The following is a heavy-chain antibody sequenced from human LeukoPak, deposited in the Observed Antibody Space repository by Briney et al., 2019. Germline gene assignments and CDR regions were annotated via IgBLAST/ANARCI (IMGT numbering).Heavy chain of an antibody. CDR2: VNANSGVT. J-gene: IGHJ4*02. CDR1: GYSFTDYY. Sequence: ASVKVSCKASGYSFTDYYKHWVRQAPGQGLEWVGRVNANSGVTNYEQKFQGRVTMTRDTSISTGYMELSGLTSDDTAVYYCARLPHVDTATWGQGTLVTVSS. CDR3: ARLPHVDTAT. V-gene: IGHV1-2*06. D-gene: IGHD5-18*01.